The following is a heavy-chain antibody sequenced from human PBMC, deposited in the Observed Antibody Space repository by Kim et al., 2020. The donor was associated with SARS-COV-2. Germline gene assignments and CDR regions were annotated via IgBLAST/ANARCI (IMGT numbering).Heavy chain of an antibody. V-gene: IGHV1-8*01. CDR1: GYTFTSYD. J-gene: IGHJ6*02. CDR2: MNTNSGNT. CDR3: ARADLYGMDV. Sequence: ASVKVSCKASGYTFTSYDINWVRQATGQGLEWMGWMNTNSGNTGYAQKFQGRITMTRNTSISTAYMELSSLRSEDMAVYYCARADLYGMDVWGQGTTVTVSS.